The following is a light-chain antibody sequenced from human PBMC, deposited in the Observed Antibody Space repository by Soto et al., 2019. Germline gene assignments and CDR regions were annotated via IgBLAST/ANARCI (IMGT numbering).Light chain of an antibody. V-gene: IGLV2-23*01. J-gene: IGLJ3*02. CDR2: EGS. CDR3: CSYAGSSTLV. CDR1: SSDVGSYNL. Sequence: QSVLTQPASVSGSPGQSITLSFTGTSSDVGSYNLVSWYQQHPGKAPKLMIYEGSKRPSGVSNRFSGSKSGNTASLTISGLQAEDEADYYCCSYAGSSTLVFGGGTKLTVL.